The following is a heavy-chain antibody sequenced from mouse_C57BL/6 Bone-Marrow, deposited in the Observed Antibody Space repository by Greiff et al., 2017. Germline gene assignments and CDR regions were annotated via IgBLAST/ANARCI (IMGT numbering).Heavy chain of an antibody. J-gene: IGHJ3*01. D-gene: IGHD1-1*01. Sequence: VQLQQSGAELVRPGASVKLSCTASGYNITDDYMHWVKQRPEQGLEWIGWIDPENGDTEYAPKFQGKATITADTSSNTAYLQLSSLTSEDTAGYYGTPDYYGSSSAWFAYWGQGTLVTVSA. CDR1: GYNITDDY. CDR3: TPDYYGSSSAWFAY. V-gene: IGHV14-4*01. CDR2: IDPENGDT.